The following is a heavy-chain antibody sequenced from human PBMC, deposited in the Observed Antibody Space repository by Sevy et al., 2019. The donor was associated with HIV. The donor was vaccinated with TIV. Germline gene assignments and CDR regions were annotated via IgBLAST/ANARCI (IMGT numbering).Heavy chain of an antibody. Sequence: GGSLRLSCAASGFTFSSHWMQWVRQAPGKGLVWVSLLNYDGSYTNYADSVKGRFPISRDNAKSTLYLQMNSLRAEDTALYYCARSKVGVGDAFDIWGQGTMVTVSS. CDR2: LNYDGSYT. CDR3: ARSKVGVGDAFDI. D-gene: IGHD3-16*01. J-gene: IGHJ3*02. CDR1: GFTFSSHW. V-gene: IGHV3-74*01.